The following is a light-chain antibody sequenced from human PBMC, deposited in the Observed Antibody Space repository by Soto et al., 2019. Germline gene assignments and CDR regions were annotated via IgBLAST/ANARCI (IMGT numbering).Light chain of an antibody. CDR3: AAWDDSLNGPV. CDR1: NSNIGNNA. Sequence: QSVLTQPPSVSGAPRQRVTISCSGSNSNIGNNAVNWYQQLPGKAPKLLIYYDDLLPSGVSDRFSGSKSGTSASLAISGLKSEDEAGYYCAAWDDSLNGPVFGGGTKVTVL. J-gene: IGLJ2*01. CDR2: YDD. V-gene: IGLV1-36*01.